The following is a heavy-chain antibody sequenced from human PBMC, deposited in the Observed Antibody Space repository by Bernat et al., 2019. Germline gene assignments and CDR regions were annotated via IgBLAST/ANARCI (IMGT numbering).Heavy chain of an antibody. Sequence: QVQLVESGGGVVQPGRSLRLSCAASGFTFSSYGMHWVRQAPGKGLEWVAVISYDGSNKYYADSVKGRFTISRDNSKNTLYLQTNSLRAEDTAVYYCAKSRDDFWSGYTVFDYWGQGTLVTVSS. J-gene: IGHJ4*02. V-gene: IGHV3-30*18. CDR2: ISYDGSNK. CDR1: GFTFSSYG. D-gene: IGHD3-3*01. CDR3: AKSRDDFWSGYTVFDY.